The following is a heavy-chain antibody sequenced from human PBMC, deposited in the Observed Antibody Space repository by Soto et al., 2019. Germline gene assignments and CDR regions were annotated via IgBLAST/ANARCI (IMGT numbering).Heavy chain of an antibody. Sequence: QVQLVQSGAEVKKPGSSVKVSCKASGGTFSSYGMHWVRQAPGKGLEWVAVISYDGSNKYYADSVKGRFTISRDNSKNTLYLQTNSLRAEVTAVYYCAKADGIDYCGQGTLVTVSS. V-gene: IGHV3-30*18. CDR1: GGTFSSYG. J-gene: IGHJ4*02. CDR3: AKADGIDY. CDR2: ISYDGSNK.